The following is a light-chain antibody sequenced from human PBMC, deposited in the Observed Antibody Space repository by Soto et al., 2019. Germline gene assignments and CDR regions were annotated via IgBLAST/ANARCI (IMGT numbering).Light chain of an antibody. J-gene: IGKJ2*01. Sequence: DIQMTQSPSPVSASVGDRVTITCRASQTVSTCLAWYQQQPGKAPKLLLYKASSLESGVPSRFSGSGSGTEFTLTISSPQPDDFATYYCQQYDTYPYTFGQGTKLEIK. CDR3: QQYDTYPYT. V-gene: IGKV1-5*03. CDR1: QTVSTC. CDR2: KAS.